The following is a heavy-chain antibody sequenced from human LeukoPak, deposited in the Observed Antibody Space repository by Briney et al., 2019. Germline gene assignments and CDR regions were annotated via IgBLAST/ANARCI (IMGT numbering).Heavy chain of an antibody. D-gene: IGHD3-22*01. CDR2: IKQDGIEK. CDR1: GFTFSGYW. V-gene: IGHV3-7*01. CDR3: ARDGLVRYYDSSGYYFYYYGMDV. Sequence: PGGSLRLSCGASGFTFSGYWMSWVRQAPGKGLEWVAHIKQDGIEKYYVDSVKGRFTISRDNAKNSLYLQMNSLRADDSAVYYCARDGLVRYYDSSGYYFYYYGMDVWGQGTTVTVSS. J-gene: IGHJ6*02.